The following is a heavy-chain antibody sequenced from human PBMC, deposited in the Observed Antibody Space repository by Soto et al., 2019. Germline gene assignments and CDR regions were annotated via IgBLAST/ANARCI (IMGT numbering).Heavy chain of an antibody. Sequence: ASVKVSCKASGYTFTSYGISWVRQAPGQGLEWMGWISAYIGNTNYAQKLQGRVTMTTDTSTSTAYMELRSLRSDDTAVYYCASGVVVPAAGYYYYYGMDAWGQGTTVTVSS. CDR3: ASGVVVPAAGYYYYYGMDA. J-gene: IGHJ6*02. V-gene: IGHV1-18*04. CDR1: GYTFTSYG. D-gene: IGHD2-2*01. CDR2: ISAYIGNT.